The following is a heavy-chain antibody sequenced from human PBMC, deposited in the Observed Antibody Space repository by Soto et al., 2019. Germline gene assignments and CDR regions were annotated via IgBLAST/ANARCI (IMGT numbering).Heavy chain of an antibody. CDR2: ISYDGSNK. D-gene: IGHD6-13*01. CDR3: AKDRIAAAVYYYYYGMDV. J-gene: IGHJ6*02. Sequence: PGGSLRLSCAASGFTFSSYGMHWVRQAPGKGLEWVAVISYDGSNKYYADSVKGRFTISRDNSKNTLYLQMNSLRAEDTAVYYCAKDRIAAAVYYYYYGMDVWGQGTTVTVSS. CDR1: GFTFSSYG. V-gene: IGHV3-30*18.